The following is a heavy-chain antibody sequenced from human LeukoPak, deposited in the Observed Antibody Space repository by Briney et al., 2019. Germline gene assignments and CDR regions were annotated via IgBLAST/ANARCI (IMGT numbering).Heavy chain of an antibody. D-gene: IGHD1-26*01. J-gene: IGHJ4*02. CDR1: GYTLTDHY. CDR2: LNPNTGGT. CDR3: ARALGVGFGQNAYYFDH. Sequence: SVKVSCKVSGYTLTDHYIHWVRQAPGQGLEWMGRLNPNTGGTNYAQKFQGRVTMTRDTSTDTAYMHLSSLRSTDTAVYFCARALGVGFGQNAYYFDHWGQGTLVTVSS. V-gene: IGHV1-2*06.